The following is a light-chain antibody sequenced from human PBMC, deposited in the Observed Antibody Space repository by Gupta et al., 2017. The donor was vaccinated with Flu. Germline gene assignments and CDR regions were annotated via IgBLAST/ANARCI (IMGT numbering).Light chain of an antibody. V-gene: IGLV3-21*02. Sequence: SYVLTQPPSVSVAPGQTARVTCGGDNIESKRVHWYQQKPGQAPVLVVYDDHYRPSGIPERISGSNSGNTATLTISGVEAGDEADHYCQVWDSGSDDFVFGTETKVTVL. J-gene: IGLJ1*01. CDR1: NIESKR. CDR3: QVWDSGSDDFV. CDR2: DDH.